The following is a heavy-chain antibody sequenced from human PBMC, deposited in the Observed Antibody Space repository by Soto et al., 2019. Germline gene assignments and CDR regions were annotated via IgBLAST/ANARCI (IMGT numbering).Heavy chain of an antibody. J-gene: IGHJ4*02. D-gene: IGHD2-2*01. CDR2: IRSKANSYAT. Sequence: EVQLVESGGGLVQPGGSLKLSCAASGFTFSGSAMHWVRQASGKGLEWVGRIRSKANSYATAYAASVKGRFTISRDDSKNTAYLQMNSLKTEDTAVYYCTRSRYCISTSCPPDYWGQGTLVTVSS. V-gene: IGHV3-73*01. CDR1: GFTFSGSA. CDR3: TRSRYCISTSCPPDY.